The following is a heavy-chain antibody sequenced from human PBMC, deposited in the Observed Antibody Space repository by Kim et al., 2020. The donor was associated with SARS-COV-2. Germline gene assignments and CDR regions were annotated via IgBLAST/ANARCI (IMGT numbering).Heavy chain of an antibody. V-gene: IGHV1-3*01. CDR3: ARDRITIFGVVTAGSWFDP. CDR2: INAGNGNT. Sequence: ASVKVSCKASGYTFTSYAMHWVRQAPGQRLEWMGWINAGNGNTKYSQKFQGRVTIIRDTSASTAYMELSSLRSEDTAVYYCARDRITIFGVVTAGSWFDPWGQGTLVTVSS. CDR1: GYTFTSYA. J-gene: IGHJ5*02. D-gene: IGHD3-3*01.